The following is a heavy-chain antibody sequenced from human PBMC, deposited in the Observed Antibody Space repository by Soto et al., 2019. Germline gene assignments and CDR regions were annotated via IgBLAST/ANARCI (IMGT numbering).Heavy chain of an antibody. J-gene: IGHJ4*01. Sequence: EVQLVESGGDLVQPGGSLRLSCADSGFTFSSHEMNWVRPAPGKGQEWVSYIDYSGGRTDYAESVRGRFTISRDNAKNSPYLQLKSLRAEDTAVYYCVQDRTLLVPTSIDYWGLGTLVTVSS. D-gene: IGHD3-3*01. CDR3: VQDRTLLVPTSIDY. CDR1: GFTFSSHE. V-gene: IGHV3-48*03. CDR2: IDYSGGRT.